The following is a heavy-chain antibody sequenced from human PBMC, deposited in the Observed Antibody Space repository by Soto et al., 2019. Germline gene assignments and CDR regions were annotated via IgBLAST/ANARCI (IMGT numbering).Heavy chain of an antibody. V-gene: IGHV1-69*06. J-gene: IGHJ5*02. CDR3: ARAECITIFGVAPNWFDP. CDR2: IIPIFGTA. Sequence: SVKVSCKASGGTFSSYAISWVRQAPGQGLEWMGGIIPIFGTANYAQKFQGRVTITADKSTSTAYMELSSLRSEDTAVYYCARAECITIFGVAPNWFDPWGQGTLVTVSS. CDR1: GGTFSSYA. D-gene: IGHD3-3*01.